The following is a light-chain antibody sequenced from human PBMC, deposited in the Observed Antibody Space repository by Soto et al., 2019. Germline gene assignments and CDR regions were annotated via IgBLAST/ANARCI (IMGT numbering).Light chain of an antibody. Sequence: EIVLTQSPATLSLSPGERATLSCRASQSVSSYLAWYQQTPGQAPRLLIYDASNRATGIPARFSGRGSGTDFTLTSSSLEPEDYAVYYCQQRSNWHVALTFGGGTKVDIK. CDR3: QQRSNWHVALT. J-gene: IGKJ4*01. CDR1: QSVSSY. V-gene: IGKV3-11*01. CDR2: DAS.